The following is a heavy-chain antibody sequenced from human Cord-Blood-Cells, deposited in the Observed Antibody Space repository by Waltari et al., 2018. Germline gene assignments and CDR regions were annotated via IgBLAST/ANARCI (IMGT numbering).Heavy chain of an antibody. CDR3: ARGLGFLEWLYYYYYMDV. V-gene: IGHV4-34*01. J-gene: IGHJ6*03. CDR1: GGSFSGYY. Sequence: QVQLQQWGAGLLKPSETLSLTCAVYGGSFSGYYWSWIRQPPGKGLEWIGEINHSGSTNDNPSLKSRVTISVDTSKNQFSLKLSSVTAADTAVYYCARGLGFLEWLYYYYYMDVWGKGTTVTVSS. CDR2: INHSGST. D-gene: IGHD3-3*01.